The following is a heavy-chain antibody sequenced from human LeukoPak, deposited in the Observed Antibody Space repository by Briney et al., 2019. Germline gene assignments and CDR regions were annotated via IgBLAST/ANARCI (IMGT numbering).Heavy chain of an antibody. J-gene: IGHJ4*02. D-gene: IGHD3-10*01. CDR1: GFTFSSYS. CDR3: ARGGGWFGEAYYFDY. Sequence: PGGSLRLSCAASGFTFSSYSMNWVRQAPGKGLEWVSYISSSGSTIYYADSVKGRFTISRDNAKNSLYLQMNSLRAEDTAVYYCARGGGWFGEAYYFDYWGQGTLVTVSS. V-gene: IGHV3-48*04. CDR2: ISSSGSTI.